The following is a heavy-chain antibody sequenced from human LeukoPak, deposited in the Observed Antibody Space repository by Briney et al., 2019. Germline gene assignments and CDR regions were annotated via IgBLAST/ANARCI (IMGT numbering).Heavy chain of an antibody. CDR1: GGSISSYY. J-gene: IGHJ4*02. V-gene: IGHV4-59*01. Sequence: RASETLSLTCTVSGGSISSYYWSWIRQPPGKGLEWIGYIYYSGSTNYNPSLKSRVTTSVDTSKNQFSLKLSSVTAADTAVYYCARSPYSSSSPFDYWGQGTLVTVSS. CDR3: ARSPYSSSSPFDY. D-gene: IGHD6-6*01. CDR2: IYYSGST.